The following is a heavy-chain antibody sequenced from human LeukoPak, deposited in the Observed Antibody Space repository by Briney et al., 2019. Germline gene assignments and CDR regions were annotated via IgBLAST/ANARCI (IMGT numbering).Heavy chain of an antibody. CDR1: GYTFINNW. J-gene: IGHJ6*03. D-gene: IGHD1-14*01. Sequence: GASVKVSCKASGYTFINNWMHWVRQAPGQGLEWIGLINPTGTGTLYAQKFQGRVTMTRDMSTSTDYMELSSLRSEDTAVYYCARHSGFQYYYYYMDVWGKGTTVTISS. CDR3: ARHSGFQYYYYYMDV. CDR2: INPTGTGT. V-gene: IGHV1-46*01.